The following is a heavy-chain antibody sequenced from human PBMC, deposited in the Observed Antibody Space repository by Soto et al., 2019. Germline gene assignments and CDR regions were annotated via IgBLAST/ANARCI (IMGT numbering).Heavy chain of an antibody. CDR3: ARRHSVGIYYYYGMDV. Sequence: GGSLRLSYAASGFTFSSYAMHWVRQAPGKGLEWVAVISYDGSNKYYADSVKGRFTISRDNSKNTLYLQMNSLRAEDTAVYYCARRHSVGIYYYYGMDVWGQGTTVTVSS. CDR1: GFTFSSYA. D-gene: IGHD2-21*01. CDR2: ISYDGSNK. V-gene: IGHV3-30-3*01. J-gene: IGHJ6*02.